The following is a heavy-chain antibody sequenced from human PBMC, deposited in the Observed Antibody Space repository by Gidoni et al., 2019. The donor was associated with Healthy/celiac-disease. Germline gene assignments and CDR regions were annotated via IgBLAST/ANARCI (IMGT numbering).Heavy chain of an antibody. D-gene: IGHD3-10*01. CDR3: AKDGDRDYGSGSYYTRQWYLLFFDY. J-gene: IGHJ4*02. Sequence: EVQLLASGGGLVQPGGSLRLSCAASGFTFSRSAMSWVRPAPGKGLEWGSAMSGSGGSTYYADSVKGRFTISRDNSKNTLYLQMNSLRAEDTAVYYCAKDGDRDYGSGSYYTRQWYLLFFDYWGQGTLVTVSS. CDR2: MSGSGGST. V-gene: IGHV3-23*01. CDR1: GFTFSRSA.